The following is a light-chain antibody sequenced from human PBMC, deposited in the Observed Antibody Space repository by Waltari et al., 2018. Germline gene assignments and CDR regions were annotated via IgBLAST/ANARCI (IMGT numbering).Light chain of an antibody. V-gene: IGKV3-20*01. CDR1: QTVGISS. Sequence: ELVLTQSPGTASLSPGERFTLSCRASQTVGISSLAWYQQKPGQAPRLVIYRATRRATGIPDRFSGSGSGTDFSLTISRLEPEDFAVYYCQQHGTLPATFGQGTKVEIK. CDR3: QQHGTLPAT. J-gene: IGKJ1*01. CDR2: RAT.